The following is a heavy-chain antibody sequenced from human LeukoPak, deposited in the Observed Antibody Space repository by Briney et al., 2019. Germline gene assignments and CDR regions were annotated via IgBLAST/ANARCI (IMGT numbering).Heavy chain of an antibody. Sequence: PSQTLSLTCTVSGGSISSYYWSWIRQPPGKGLEWIGYIYYSGSTNYNPSLKSRVTISVDTSKNQFSLKLSSVTTADMAVYYCARGIAAAGIDYWGQGTLVTVSS. CDR2: IYYSGST. J-gene: IGHJ4*02. V-gene: IGHV4-59*01. CDR3: ARGIAAAGIDY. CDR1: GGSISSYY. D-gene: IGHD6-13*01.